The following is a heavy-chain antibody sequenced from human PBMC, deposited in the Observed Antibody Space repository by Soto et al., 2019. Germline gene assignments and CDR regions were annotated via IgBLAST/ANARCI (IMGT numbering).Heavy chain of an antibody. V-gene: IGHV4-31*01. CDR2: IYYSGST. J-gene: IGHJ5*02. D-gene: IGHD3-9*01. Sequence: QVQLQESGPGLVKPSQTLSLTCTVSGGSISSGGYYWSWIRQHPGKGLEWIGYIYYSGSTYYNPSLKSQVTISVDSSKNQFSLKLSSVTAADTAVYYCARVGRYFDWLSLYGFDPWGQGTLVTVSS. CDR3: ARVGRYFDWLSLYGFDP. CDR1: GGSISSGGYY.